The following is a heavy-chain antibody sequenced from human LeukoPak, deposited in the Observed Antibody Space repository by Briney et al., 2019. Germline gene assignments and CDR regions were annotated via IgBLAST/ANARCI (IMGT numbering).Heavy chain of an antibody. V-gene: IGHV3-48*03. D-gene: IGHD1-1*01. CDR3: AGGPTTGNLDY. CDR1: GFTFSSYE. CDR2: ISSSGTTI. J-gene: IGHJ4*02. Sequence: GGSLRLSCAASGFTFSSYEMNWVRQAPGKGLEWVSYISSSGTTIYHADSVKGRSTIPRDNAKNSLYLQMNSLRAEDAGLYYCAGGPTTGNLDYWGQGSLVTVSS.